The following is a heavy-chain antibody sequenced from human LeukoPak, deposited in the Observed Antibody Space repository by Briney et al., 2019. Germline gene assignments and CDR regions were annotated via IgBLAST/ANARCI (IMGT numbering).Heavy chain of an antibody. V-gene: IGHV3-23*01. CDR1: GFTFSSYA. J-gene: IGHJ4*02. CDR3: ADGMVRGVYYFDY. Sequence: GGSLRLSCAASGFTFSSYAMSWVRQAPGKGLEWVSAISGSGGSTYYADSVKGRFTISRDNSKNTLYLQMNSLRAEDTAVYYCADGMVRGVYYFDYWGQGTLVTVSS. D-gene: IGHD3-10*01. CDR2: ISGSGGST.